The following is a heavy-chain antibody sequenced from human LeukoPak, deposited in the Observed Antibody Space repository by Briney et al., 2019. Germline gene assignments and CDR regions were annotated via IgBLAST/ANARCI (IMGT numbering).Heavy chain of an antibody. CDR3: ARRDSSGWYGVRDGFDI. CDR2: IYPGDSDT. V-gene: IGHV5-51*01. Sequence: GESLQFSCKASGYSFTSYWIGWVRQLPRKGLQWMGVIYPGDSDTSYNPSFQGQVTISADKSISTSYLQWSTLNAADTAMYYCARRDSSGWYGVRDGFDIWGQGTRVTVSS. D-gene: IGHD6-19*01. J-gene: IGHJ3*02. CDR1: GYSFTSYW.